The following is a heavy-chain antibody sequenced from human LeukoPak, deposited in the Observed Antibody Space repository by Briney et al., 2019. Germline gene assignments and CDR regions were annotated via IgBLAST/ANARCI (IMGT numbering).Heavy chain of an antibody. Sequence: SVKVSCKSCVGILSSYALSWVRQAPGQGLEWVGRIIHIFGTANYAQKFQGRVTITTDESTSTAYMELSSLRYEDTAVYYCARDPYSSGPMDVWGKGTTVTVSS. CDR2: IIHIFGTA. V-gene: IGHV1-69*05. CDR3: ARDPYSSGPMDV. CDR1: VGILSSYA. J-gene: IGHJ6*03. D-gene: IGHD6-19*01.